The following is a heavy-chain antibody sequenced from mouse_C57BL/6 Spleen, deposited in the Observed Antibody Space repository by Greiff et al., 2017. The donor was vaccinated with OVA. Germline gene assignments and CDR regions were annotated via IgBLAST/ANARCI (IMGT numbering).Heavy chain of an antibody. CDR2: IDPSDSET. V-gene: IGHV1-52*01. CDR3: AREANYGSSYDRFDY. Sequence: QVQLQQSGAELVRPGSSVKLSCKASGYTFTSYWMHWVKQRPIQGLEWIGNIDPSDSETHYNQKFKDKATLTVDKSSSTAYMQRSSLTSEDSAVYYCAREANYGSSYDRFDYWGQGTTLTVSS. J-gene: IGHJ2*01. CDR1: GYTFTSYW. D-gene: IGHD1-1*01.